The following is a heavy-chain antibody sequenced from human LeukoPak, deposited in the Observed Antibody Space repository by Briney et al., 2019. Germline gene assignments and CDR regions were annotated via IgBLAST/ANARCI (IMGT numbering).Heavy chain of an antibody. CDR1: GYPISSGYY. D-gene: IGHD3-16*02. Sequence: SETLSLTCAVSGYPISSGYYWGWIRQPPGKGLEWIGSIYHSGSTYYNPSLKRRVTISVDTSKNQFSLKLSSVTAADTAVYYCASGGMITFGGVIVIGWANHYFDYWGQGTLVTVSS. V-gene: IGHV4-38-2*01. CDR2: IYHSGST. CDR3: ASGGMITFGGVIVIGWANHYFDY. J-gene: IGHJ4*02.